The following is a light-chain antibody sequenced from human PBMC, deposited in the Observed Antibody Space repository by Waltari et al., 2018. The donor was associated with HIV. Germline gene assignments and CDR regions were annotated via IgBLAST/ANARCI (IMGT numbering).Light chain of an antibody. Sequence: EIVLTQSPGTLSLSPGKRATLSCRASQSVSSSYLAWYQQKPGQAPRLLIYGASSRATGIPDRFSGSGSGTDFTLTISRLEPEDSAVYYCQQYGSSPYTFGQGTKLEIK. CDR2: GAS. CDR3: QQYGSSPYT. V-gene: IGKV3-20*01. J-gene: IGKJ2*01. CDR1: QSVSSSY.